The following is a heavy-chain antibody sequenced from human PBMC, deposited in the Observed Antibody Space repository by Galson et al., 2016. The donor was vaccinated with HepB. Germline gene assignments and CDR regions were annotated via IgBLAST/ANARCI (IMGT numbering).Heavy chain of an antibody. CDR1: GFTFNTYW. D-gene: IGHD2-15*01. V-gene: IGHV3-7*03. CDR3: ARVRGYCSGGSCYHWFDP. J-gene: IGHJ5*02. CDR2: IKQHGSEK. Sequence: SLRLSCAASGFTFNTYWMSWVRQAPGKGLEWVANIKQHGSEKYYVDSVKGRFTISRDNAKNSLYLQMNSLRAEDTAVYYCARVRGYCSGGSCYHWFDPWGQGTLVTVSS.